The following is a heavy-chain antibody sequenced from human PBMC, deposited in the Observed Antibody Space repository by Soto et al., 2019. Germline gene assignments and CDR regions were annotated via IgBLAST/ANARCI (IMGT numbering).Heavy chain of an antibody. CDR1: GGSFSGYY. CDR3: ARAPRSGVVVVAATTSYYYYGMDV. D-gene: IGHD2-15*01. V-gene: IGHV4-34*09. Sequence: SETLSLNCAVYGGSFSGYYWGWFRQPPGKGLEWIGEVKHSGNINYNPSIKSRVTISVDTSKNQFSLKLSSVTAADTAVYYCARAPRSGVVVVAATTSYYYYGMDVWGQGTAVTVSS. CDR2: VKHSGNI. J-gene: IGHJ6*02.